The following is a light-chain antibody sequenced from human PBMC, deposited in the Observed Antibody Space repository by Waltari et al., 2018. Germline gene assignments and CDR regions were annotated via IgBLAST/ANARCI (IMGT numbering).Light chain of an antibody. CDR1: SGHSSNV. CDR3: QTGGHGTWV. CDR2: VNSDGSH. Sequence: QLVLTQSPSASASLGASVKLTCTLSSGHSSNVIAWLQQQPKKGPRYLMKVNSDGSHNKGDEMPARFSGSSSGAERYLTISSLQSEDEADYYCQTGGHGTWVFGGGTKLTVL. V-gene: IGLV4-69*01. J-gene: IGLJ3*02.